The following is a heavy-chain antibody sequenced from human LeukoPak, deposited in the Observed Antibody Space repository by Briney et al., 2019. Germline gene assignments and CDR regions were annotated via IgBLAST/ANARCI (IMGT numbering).Heavy chain of an antibody. D-gene: IGHD5-12*01. Sequence: SQTLSLTCTVSGGSISSGGYYWSWIRQHPGKGLEWIGYIYYSGSTYYNPSLKSRVTISVDTSKNQFSLKLSSVTAADTAVYYCAGGRGYKDYYMDVWGKGTTVTVSS. CDR1: GGSISSGGYY. CDR3: AGGRGYKDYYMDV. V-gene: IGHV4-31*03. CDR2: IYYSGST. J-gene: IGHJ6*03.